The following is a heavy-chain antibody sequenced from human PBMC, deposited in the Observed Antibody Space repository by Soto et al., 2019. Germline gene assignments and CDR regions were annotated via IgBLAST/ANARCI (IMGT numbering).Heavy chain of an antibody. CDR3: ARGTKGAGGWYFDL. CDR1: GYTLDNHA. J-gene: IGHJ2*01. CDR2: IGALLYNDAT. V-gene: IGHV1-18*01. Sequence: QIQVVQSEVEVKRPGASLRISCKASGYTLDNHAITWVRQAPGQGLEWMGWIGALLYNDATNYARKFQGRLTMARDTSPNTVYMDLGSLRSDDTAVYYCARGTKGAGGWYFDLWGRGTLVVVSS. D-gene: IGHD2-8*01.